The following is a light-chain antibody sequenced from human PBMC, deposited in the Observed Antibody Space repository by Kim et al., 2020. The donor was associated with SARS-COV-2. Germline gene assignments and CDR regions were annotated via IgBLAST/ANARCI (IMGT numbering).Light chain of an antibody. V-gene: IGLV2-23*02. CDR3: CSYAGSSTL. Sequence: PGQSITISGTGTSSDVGSYNLGSWYQQHPGKAPKLMIYEVSKRPSGVSNRFSGSKSGNTASLTISGLQAEDEADYYCCSYAGSSTLFGGGTQLTVL. J-gene: IGLJ2*01. CDR2: EVS. CDR1: SSDVGSYNL.